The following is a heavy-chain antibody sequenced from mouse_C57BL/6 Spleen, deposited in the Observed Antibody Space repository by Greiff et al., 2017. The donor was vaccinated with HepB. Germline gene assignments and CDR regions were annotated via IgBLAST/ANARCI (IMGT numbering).Heavy chain of an antibody. J-gene: IGHJ4*01. CDR3: ARSRGGYDVGSYAMDY. V-gene: IGHV1-55*01. CDR2: IYPGSGST. CDR1: GYTFTSYW. Sequence: QVQLQQPGAELVKPGASVKMSCKASGYTFTSYWITWVKQRPGQGLEWIGDIYPGSGSTNYNEKFKSKATLTVDTSSSTAYMQLSSLTSEDSAVYYCARSRGGYDVGSYAMDYWGQGTSVTVSS. D-gene: IGHD2-2*01.